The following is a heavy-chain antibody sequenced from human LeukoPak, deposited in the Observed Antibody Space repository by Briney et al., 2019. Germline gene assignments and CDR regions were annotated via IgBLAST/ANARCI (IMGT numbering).Heavy chain of an antibody. CDR1: VVAPSVYY. D-gene: IGHD6-13*01. V-gene: IGHV4-59*01. CDR2: IYYSGST. Sequence: SQTLCLTYTLSVVAPSVYYWSGIRHTPRKGLEGGLDIYYSGSTNYNPSPKSRVTISLYTSTNQFSLRRSSVTAADTAVYYCARGVFSTSWYPHYFAYWGQRTLVTVPS. CDR3: ARGVFSTSWYPHYFAY. J-gene: IGHJ4*01.